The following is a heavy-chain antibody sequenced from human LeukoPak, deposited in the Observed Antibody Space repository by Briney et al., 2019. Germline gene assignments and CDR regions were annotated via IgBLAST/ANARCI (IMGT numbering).Heavy chain of an antibody. D-gene: IGHD3-9*01. Sequence: GGSLRLSCAASGFTFSSYSMNWVRQAPGKGLEWVAVIWYDGSNKYYADSVKGRFTISRDNSKNTLYLQMNSLRAEDTAVYYCASGILSDAFDIWGQGTMVTVSS. CDR3: ASGILSDAFDI. J-gene: IGHJ3*02. CDR1: GFTFSSYS. V-gene: IGHV3-33*08. CDR2: IWYDGSNK.